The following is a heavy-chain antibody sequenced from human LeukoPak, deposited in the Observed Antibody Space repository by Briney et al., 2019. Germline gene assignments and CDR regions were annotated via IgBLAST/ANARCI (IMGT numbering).Heavy chain of an antibody. Sequence: ASVKVSCTTSGYTFTVYNMHWVRQAPGQGLEWMGWINPNTGGTNYAQKFQDRVTMTRDTSITTAYMELNSLTFDDTAVYYCARDAIAVAGLGGYWGQGTLVTVSS. CDR2: INPNTGGT. J-gene: IGHJ4*02. V-gene: IGHV1-2*02. D-gene: IGHD6-19*01. CDR1: GYTFTVYN. CDR3: ARDAIAVAGLGGY.